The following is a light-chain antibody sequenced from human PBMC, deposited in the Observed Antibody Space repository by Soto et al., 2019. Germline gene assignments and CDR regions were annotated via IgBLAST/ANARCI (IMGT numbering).Light chain of an antibody. Sequence: EIVLTQSPATLSLSPGERATLSCRASQSVSSYLAWYQQKPGQAPRLLIYDASNRATGIPARFSGSGSGTDFTLTISSLEPEDFAVYYCQQRKNWPPWTFGQGTKVEIK. J-gene: IGKJ1*01. CDR1: QSVSSY. CDR3: QQRKNWPPWT. CDR2: DAS. V-gene: IGKV3-11*01.